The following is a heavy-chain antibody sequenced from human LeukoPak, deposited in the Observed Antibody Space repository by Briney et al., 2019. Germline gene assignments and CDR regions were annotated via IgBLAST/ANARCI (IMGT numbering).Heavy chain of an antibody. D-gene: IGHD3-3*01. Sequence: ASVKVSCKASGYTFTGYYMHWVRQAPEQGLEWMGWINPNSGGTNYAQKFQGRVTMTRDTSISTAYMELSRLRSDDTAVYYCARGYDFWSGYYVHYYYGMDVWGQGTTVTVSS. CDR3: ARGYDFWSGYYVHYYYGMDV. V-gene: IGHV1-2*02. J-gene: IGHJ6*02. CDR2: INPNSGGT. CDR1: GYTFTGYY.